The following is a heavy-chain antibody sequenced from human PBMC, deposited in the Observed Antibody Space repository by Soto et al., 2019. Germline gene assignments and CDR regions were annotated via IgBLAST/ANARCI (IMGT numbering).Heavy chain of an antibody. CDR1: GFIFISTA. D-gene: IGHD3-3*01. V-gene: IGHV1-58*01. CDR2: IVVGSGNT. J-gene: IGHJ5*02. CDR3: AAVSRFEEWSQGFDT. Sequence: SMKVSCKASGFIFISTAVHWVRHARGQRLEWIGWIVVGSGNTNYAQKFQERVTITGDMSTTTAYMELSSLRSEDTAVYYCAAVSRFEEWSQGFDTWGQGTLVTVYS.